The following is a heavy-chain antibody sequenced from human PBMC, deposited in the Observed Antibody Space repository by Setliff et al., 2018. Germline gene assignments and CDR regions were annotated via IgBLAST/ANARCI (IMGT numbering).Heavy chain of an antibody. V-gene: IGHV1-18*01. CDR3: AVTVYYDSSGYGV. J-gene: IGHJ4*02. CDR1: GYTFSTYG. CDR2: RSAYNGNK. Sequence: GASVKVSCKASGYTFSTYGITWVRQAPGKGLEWMGWRSAYNGNKNNAQKPQGRVTMTTDTSKRTAYMELRSLRSDDTAVYYCAVTVYYDSSGYGVWGQGTQVTVSS. D-gene: IGHD3-22*01.